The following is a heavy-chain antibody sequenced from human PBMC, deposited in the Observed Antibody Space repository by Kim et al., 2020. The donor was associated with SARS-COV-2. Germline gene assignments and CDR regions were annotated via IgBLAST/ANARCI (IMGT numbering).Heavy chain of an antibody. Sequence: SETLSLTCAVYGGSFSGYYWSWIRQPPGKGLEWIGEINHSGSTNYNPSLKSRVTISVDTSKNQFSLKLSSVTAADTAVYYCARGSSSWYREYYFDYWGQG. V-gene: IGHV4-34*01. D-gene: IGHD6-13*01. J-gene: IGHJ4*02. CDR1: GGSFSGYY. CDR2: INHSGST. CDR3: ARGSSSWYREYYFDY.